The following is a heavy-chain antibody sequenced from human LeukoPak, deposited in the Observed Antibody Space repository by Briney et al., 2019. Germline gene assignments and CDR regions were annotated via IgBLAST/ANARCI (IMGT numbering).Heavy chain of an antibody. D-gene: IGHD1-26*01. V-gene: IGHV4-59*01. Sequence: PSETLSLTCIVSGGSISSYYWSWIRQPPGKGLEWIGYIYYSGSTTYNPSLKSRVTISLDTSKNLFSLKLSSVTAADTAVYYCASNYLVGHDALDIWGQGTVVTVSS. CDR1: GGSISSYY. CDR3: ASNYLVGHDALDI. J-gene: IGHJ3*02. CDR2: IYYSGST.